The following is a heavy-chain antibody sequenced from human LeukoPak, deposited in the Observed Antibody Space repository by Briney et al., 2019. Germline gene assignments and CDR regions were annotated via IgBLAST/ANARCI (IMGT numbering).Heavy chain of an antibody. CDR1: GFTLSSCA. CDR2: INDHGDTT. J-gene: IGHJ4*02. CDR3: VKDLSGWYSFDY. Sequence: GSLRLSCSASGFTLSSCAMHWGRQAPGMGLEYVSGINDHGDTTHYGDSVRGRVTISRDDSKNTVHLQMSSLRAEDTAVYYCVKDLSGWYSFDYWGQGTLVTVSS. V-gene: IGHV3-64D*09. D-gene: IGHD6-19*01.